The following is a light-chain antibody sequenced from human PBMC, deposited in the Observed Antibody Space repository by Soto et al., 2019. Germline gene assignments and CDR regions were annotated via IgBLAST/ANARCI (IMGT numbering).Light chain of an antibody. CDR2: RAS. Sequence: DIQMTQSPSTLSASAGDRVTITCRASQSISSRVAWYQQKPGKAPNLLIYRASSLESGVPSRFSGGESGTEFTLTISSLQPDDIATYYCQQYNLFPWTFGQGTKVDIK. V-gene: IGKV1-5*03. CDR1: QSISSR. J-gene: IGKJ1*01. CDR3: QQYNLFPWT.